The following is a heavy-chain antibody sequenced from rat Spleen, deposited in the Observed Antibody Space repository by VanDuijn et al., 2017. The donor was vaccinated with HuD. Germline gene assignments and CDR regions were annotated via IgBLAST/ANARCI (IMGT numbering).Heavy chain of an antibody. J-gene: IGHJ3*01. CDR3: ATPTPGIPFTY. D-gene: IGHD1-4*01. CDR2: TTNTGGNT. Sequence: EVQLAESGGGLVQPGRSLKLSCVASGFTFNKYWMTWIRQAPGKGLEWVASTTNTGGNTYYPDSVRGRFTISRDNAKSTLYLQMSSLRSEDTATYYCATPTPGIPFTYWGQGTLVTVSS. V-gene: IGHV5-31*01. CDR1: GFTFNKYW.